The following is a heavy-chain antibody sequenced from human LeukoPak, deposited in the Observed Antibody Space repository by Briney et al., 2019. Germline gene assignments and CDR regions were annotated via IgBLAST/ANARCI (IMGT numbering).Heavy chain of an antibody. Sequence: GASVKVSCKASGYTFSDYYMHWVRQAPGQGLEWMGWINPDSGGTKYAQKFQDRATMTSDTSISTAYMELSRLRSDDTAVYYCARDHLLFRQPPNWFDPWGQGTLVTVSS. D-gene: IGHD1-14*01. CDR2: INPDSGGT. CDR3: ARDHLLFRQPPNWFDP. J-gene: IGHJ5*02. V-gene: IGHV1-2*02. CDR1: GYTFSDYY.